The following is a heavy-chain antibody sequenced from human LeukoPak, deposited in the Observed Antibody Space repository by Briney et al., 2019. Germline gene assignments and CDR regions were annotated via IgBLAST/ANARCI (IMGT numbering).Heavy chain of an antibody. V-gene: IGHV4-38-2*02. CDR2: IYHSGRT. J-gene: IGHJ5*02. D-gene: IGHD3-10*01. Sequence: SETLSLTCTVSRYSLSSGYYWGWIRQPPGKGLEWIGSIYHSGRTFYNPSLKSRVTISVDTSKNQFSLKLTSVTAADTAVYYCAREGLNMVRGVIPKEAWGWFDPWGQGTLVTVSS. CDR3: AREGLNMVRGVIPKEAWGWFDP. CDR1: RYSLSSGYY.